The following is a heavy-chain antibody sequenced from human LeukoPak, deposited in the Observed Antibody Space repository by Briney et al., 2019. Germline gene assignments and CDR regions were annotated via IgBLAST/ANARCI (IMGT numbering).Heavy chain of an antibody. Sequence: PGGSLRLSCAASGFTFSSYSINWVRQAPGKGLEWVSSISSSSSYIYYADSVKGRFTISRDNAKNSLYLQMISLRAEDTAVYYCARGPDNYYDTPSDYWGQGTLVTVSS. CDR2: ISSSSSYI. V-gene: IGHV3-21*01. CDR1: GFTFSSYS. CDR3: ARGPDNYYDTPSDY. J-gene: IGHJ4*02. D-gene: IGHD3-22*01.